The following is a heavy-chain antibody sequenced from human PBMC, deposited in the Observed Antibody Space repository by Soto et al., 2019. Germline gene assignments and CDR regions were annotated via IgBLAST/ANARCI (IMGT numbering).Heavy chain of an antibody. D-gene: IGHD6-19*01. CDR2: IDPSDSYT. CDR1: GYSFTSYW. V-gene: IGHV5-10-1*01. J-gene: IGHJ6*02. Sequence: PGESLKISCKGSGYSFTSYWISWVRQMPGKGLEWMGRIDPSDSYTNYSPSFQGHVTISADKSISTAYLQWSSLKASDTAMYYCARPSRGPSSGVYYYYGMDVWGQGTTVTVSS. CDR3: ARPSRGPSSGVYYYYGMDV.